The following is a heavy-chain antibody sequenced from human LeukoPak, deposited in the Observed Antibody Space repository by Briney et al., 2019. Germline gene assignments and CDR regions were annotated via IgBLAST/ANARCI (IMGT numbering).Heavy chain of an antibody. V-gene: IGHV1-8*01. CDR1: GYTFTDYD. Sequence: ASVKVSCKASGYTFTDYDINWVRQAAGQGLEWLGWMNANTGDAGYARKFQGRVTMTRNTSISTAYMELSSLRSEDTAVCYCATNVYDFWSGFELYFDYWGQGTLVTVSS. D-gene: IGHD3-3*01. CDR2: MNANTGDA. CDR3: ATNVYDFWSGFELYFDY. J-gene: IGHJ4*02.